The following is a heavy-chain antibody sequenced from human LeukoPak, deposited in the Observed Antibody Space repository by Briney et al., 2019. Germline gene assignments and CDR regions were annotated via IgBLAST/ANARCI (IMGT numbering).Heavy chain of an antibody. CDR1: RGCISSYY. CDR2: IYTSGSN. D-gene: IGHD3-22*01. CDR3: AASYYYDSSGYPVVFDY. Sequence: SETLSLTCTVSRGCISSYYWSWIRQPAGKGLEWTGRIYTSGSNNYNPSLKSRVTMSVDTSKNQFSLKLSSVTAADTAVYYCAASYYYDSSGYPVVFDYWGQGTLVTVSS. J-gene: IGHJ4*02. V-gene: IGHV4-4*07.